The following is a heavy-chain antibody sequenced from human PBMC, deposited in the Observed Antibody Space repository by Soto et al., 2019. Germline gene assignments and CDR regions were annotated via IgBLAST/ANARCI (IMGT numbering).Heavy chain of an antibody. CDR3: ARDQTFGGL. J-gene: IGHJ4*02. Sequence: PGGSLRLSCAASGFTFSSYWMSWVRQAPGKGLEWVSNIKQDGSEKNYVDSVKGRFTISRDNARNSLYLQMNSLRAEDPAVYYCARDQTFGGLGGQETLVTVSS. CDR2: IKQDGSEK. V-gene: IGHV3-7*01. CDR1: GFTFSSYW. D-gene: IGHD3-16*01.